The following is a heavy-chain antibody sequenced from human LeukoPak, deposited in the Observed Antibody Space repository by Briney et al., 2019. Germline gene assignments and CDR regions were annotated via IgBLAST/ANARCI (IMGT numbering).Heavy chain of an antibody. CDR3: ARQQQPVPWCLEH. Sequence: SETLSLTCTVSGGSISNYYWSWIRQPPGKGLEWIGYIYYSGSTNYNPSLKSRVTISLDTSKNQFSLNLSSVTDADTAVYYCARQQQPVPWCLEHWGQGTLVTVSS. V-gene: IGHV4-59*01. CDR2: IYYSGST. J-gene: IGHJ5*02. CDR1: GGSISNYY. D-gene: IGHD6-13*01.